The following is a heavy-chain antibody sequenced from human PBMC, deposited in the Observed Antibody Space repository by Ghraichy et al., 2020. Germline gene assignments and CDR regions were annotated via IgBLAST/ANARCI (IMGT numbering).Heavy chain of an antibody. Sequence: ASVKVSCKASGYTFTSYDINWVRQATGQVLEWMGWMNPKSGNTGDAQKFQGRVTMTRNTSISTAYMELSSLRSEDTAVYYCARGLYYYDSSGYYFDYWGQGILVNVSS. J-gene: IGHJ4*02. CDR2: MNPKSGNT. V-gene: IGHV1-8*01. CDR3: ARGLYYYDSSGYYFDY. D-gene: IGHD3-22*01. CDR1: GYTFTSYD.